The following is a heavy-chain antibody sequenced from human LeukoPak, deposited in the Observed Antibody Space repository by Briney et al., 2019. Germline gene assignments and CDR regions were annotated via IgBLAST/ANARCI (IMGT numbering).Heavy chain of an antibody. D-gene: IGHD2-15*01. V-gene: IGHV1-69*04. CDR2: IIPILGIA. J-gene: IGHJ3*02. CDR3: AKVPSGGGHAFDI. Sequence: SVKVSCKASGGTFSSYAISWVRQAPGQGLEWMGRIIPILGIANYAQKFQGRVTITADKSTSTAYMELSSLRSEDTAVYYCAKVPSGGGHAFDIWGQGTMVTVSS. CDR1: GGTFSSYA.